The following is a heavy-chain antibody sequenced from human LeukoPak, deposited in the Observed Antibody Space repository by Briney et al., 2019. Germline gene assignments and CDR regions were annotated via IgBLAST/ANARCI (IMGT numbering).Heavy chain of an antibody. CDR3: ASIAIKPY. D-gene: IGHD3-16*02. Sequence: GASVKVSCKASGGTFSTYAIVWVRQAPGQGLEWMGGIIPIFGTANYAQKFQGRVTITADESTSTAYMELSSLRSEDTAVYYCASIAIKPYWGQGTLVTVSS. CDR1: GGTFSTYA. J-gene: IGHJ4*02. V-gene: IGHV1-69*13. CDR2: IIPIFGTA.